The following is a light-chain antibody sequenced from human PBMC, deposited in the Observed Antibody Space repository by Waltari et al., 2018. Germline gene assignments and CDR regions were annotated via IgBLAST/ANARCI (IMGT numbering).Light chain of an antibody. V-gene: IGKV2-28*01. CDR2: LGS. Sequence: DIVMTQSPLSLPVTPGEPASISCRSSASLLESNGYNYLDWYLQKPGQSPQLLIYLGSNRASGVPARFSGSGSGTDFTLKISRVEAEDAGVYYCMQALQTPNTFGQGTKLEIK. J-gene: IGKJ2*01. CDR3: MQALQTPNT. CDR1: ASLLESNGYNY.